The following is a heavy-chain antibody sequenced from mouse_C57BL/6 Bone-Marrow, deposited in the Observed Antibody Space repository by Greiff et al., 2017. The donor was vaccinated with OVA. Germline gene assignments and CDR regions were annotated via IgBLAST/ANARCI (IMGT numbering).Heavy chain of an antibody. J-gene: IGHJ2*01. CDR1: GYAFSSYW. D-gene: IGHD2-3*01. CDR3: AREGLLLNFDY. Sequence: VQLQQSGAELVKPGASVKISCKASGYAFSSYWMNWVKQRPGKGLEWIGQIYPGDGDTNYNGKFKGKATLTADKSSSTAYMQLSSLTSEDSAVYFCAREGLLLNFDYWGQGTTLTVSS. CDR2: IYPGDGDT. V-gene: IGHV1-80*01.